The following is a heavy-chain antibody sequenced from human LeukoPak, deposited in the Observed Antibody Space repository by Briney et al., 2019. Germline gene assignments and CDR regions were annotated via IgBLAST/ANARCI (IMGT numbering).Heavy chain of an antibody. CDR2: IYYSGST. J-gene: IGHJ5*02. CDR1: GGSISSSSYY. V-gene: IGHV4-39*07. Sequence: PSETLSLTCTVSGGSISSSSYYWGWIRQPPGKGLEWIGSIYYSGSTYYNPSLKSRVTISVDKSKNHFSLTLTSVTAADTAVYYCAKSGDYRFDPWGQGTLVTVSS. D-gene: IGHD7-27*01. CDR3: AKSGDYRFDP.